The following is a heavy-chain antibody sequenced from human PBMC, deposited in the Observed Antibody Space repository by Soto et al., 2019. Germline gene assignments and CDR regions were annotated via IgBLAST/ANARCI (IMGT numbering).Heavy chain of an antibody. J-gene: IGHJ5*02. CDR2: INHSGST. V-gene: IGHV4-34*01. CDR3: ARVFFTGNAFDP. CDR1: GGSFSGYY. Sequence: SETLSLTCAVYGGSFSGYYWSWIRQPPGKGLEWIGEINHSGSTNYNPSLKSRVTISVDTSKNQFSLKLSSVTAADTAVYYCARVFFTGNAFDPWGQGTLVTVSS. D-gene: IGHD1-1*01.